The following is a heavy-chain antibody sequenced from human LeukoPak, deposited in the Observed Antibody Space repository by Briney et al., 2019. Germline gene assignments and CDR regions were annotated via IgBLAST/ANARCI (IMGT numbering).Heavy chain of an antibody. Sequence: GGSLRLSCAVSGFTFSSFGMQWVRQAPGKGLEWVALISYDGSNKHYADSVKGRFTISRDNSKNMLYLQMNGLRPEDTAVYYCAKDGAGSWFGEATWGQGTLVTVSS. D-gene: IGHD6-13*01. CDR1: GFTFSSFG. J-gene: IGHJ5*02. CDR3: AKDGAGSWFGEAT. V-gene: IGHV3-30*18. CDR2: ISYDGSNK.